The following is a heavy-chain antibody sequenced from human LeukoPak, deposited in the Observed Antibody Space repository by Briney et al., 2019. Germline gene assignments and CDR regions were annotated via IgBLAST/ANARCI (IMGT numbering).Heavy chain of an antibody. Sequence: GGSVTLSCAASGFSVSSNYMRWVRQARGEGREWVKVIYWGGGTYCADSVKGRFTITRNISKNTLYLQMNSLRAEDTAVYYCARVGRSNWFDPWGQGTLVTVSS. V-gene: IGHV3-53*01. CDR2: IYWGGGT. J-gene: IGHJ5*02. CDR1: GFSVSSNY. D-gene: IGHD5-12*01. CDR3: ARVGRSNWFDP.